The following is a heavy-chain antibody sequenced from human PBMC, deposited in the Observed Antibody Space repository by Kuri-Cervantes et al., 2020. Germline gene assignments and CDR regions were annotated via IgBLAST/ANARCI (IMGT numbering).Heavy chain of an antibody. CDR3: ARVHYYGSGSSPGYYYYMDV. V-gene: IGHV3-13*01. CDR1: GFTFSSYD. Sequence: GGSLRLSCAASGFTFSSYDMHWVRQATGKGLEWVSAIGTAGDTYYPGSVKGRFTISRENAKNSLYLQMNSLRAGDTAVYYCARVHYYGSGSSPGYYYYMDVWGKGTTVTVSS. D-gene: IGHD3-10*01. CDR2: IGTAGDT. J-gene: IGHJ6*03.